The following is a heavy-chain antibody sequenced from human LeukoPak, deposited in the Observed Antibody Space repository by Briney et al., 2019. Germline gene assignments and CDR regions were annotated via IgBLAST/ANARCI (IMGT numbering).Heavy chain of an antibody. CDR2: IYYSGST. CDR3: ARALYSMTTVTTEYWFDY. V-gene: IGHV4-59*08. D-gene: IGHD4-17*01. Sequence: SETLSLTCTVSGGSVSSYYWSWIRQPPGKGLEWIGYIYYSGSTYYNPSLQSRVIISVDTSKNQFSLKLTSVTAADTAVYYCARALYSMTTVTTEYWFDYWGQGTLVTVSS. J-gene: IGHJ4*02. CDR1: GGSVSSYY.